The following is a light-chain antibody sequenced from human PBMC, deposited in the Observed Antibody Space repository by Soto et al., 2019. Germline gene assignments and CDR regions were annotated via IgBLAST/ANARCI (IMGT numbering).Light chain of an antibody. J-gene: IGKJ4*01. CDR2: GAS. CDR3: QQYGSSPLT. CDR1: QSVSSSY. Sequence: EMVLTQSPGTLSLSPGERATPSCRASQSVSSSYLAWYQLKPGQAPRLLIYGASSRATGIPDRFSGSGSGTDFTLTISRLEPEDFAVYYCQQYGSSPLTFGGGTKVEIK. V-gene: IGKV3-20*01.